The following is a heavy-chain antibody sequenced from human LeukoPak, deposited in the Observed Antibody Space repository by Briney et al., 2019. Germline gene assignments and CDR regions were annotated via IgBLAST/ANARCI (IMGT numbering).Heavy chain of an antibody. J-gene: IGHJ6*03. CDR2: ISGSGGST. Sequence: GGSLRLSCAASGFTFSSYAMSWVRQAPGKGLEWVSAISGSGGSTYYADSVKGRFTISRDNSKNTLYLQMNSLRAEDTAVYYCAKALSGYKPPNYYYYMDVWGKGTTVTVSS. V-gene: IGHV3-23*01. CDR1: GFTFSSYA. D-gene: IGHD3-3*01. CDR3: AKALSGYKPPNYYYYMDV.